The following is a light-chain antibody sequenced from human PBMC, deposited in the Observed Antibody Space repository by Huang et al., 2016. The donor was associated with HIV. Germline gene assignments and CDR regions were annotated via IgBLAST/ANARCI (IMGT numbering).Light chain of an antibody. CDR3: QQRSGWPPSIT. Sequence: GERATLSCRASQSISNYLAWYQQKPGQSPRLLIYDASKRAAGTPARFSGSGSATDFTLTISSLEPEDFAVYYCQQRSGWPPSITFGQGTRLE. V-gene: IGKV3-11*01. J-gene: IGKJ5*01. CDR2: DAS. CDR1: QSISNY.